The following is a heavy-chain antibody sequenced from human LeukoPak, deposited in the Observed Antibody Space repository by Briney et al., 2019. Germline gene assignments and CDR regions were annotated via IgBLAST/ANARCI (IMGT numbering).Heavy chain of an antibody. V-gene: IGHV1-8*03. CDR2: MNPQSGNT. CDR1: GYMFTNYD. D-gene: IGHD2-21*01. CDR3: ARGPNCSIFASAYYYYMDV. Sequence: ASVKVSCKASGYMFTNYDINWVRQATGQGLEWMGWMNPQSGNTGYTQKFRGRVTITRDTSITTAYMELSSLRSEDTAVYYCARGPNCSIFASAYYYYMDVWGKGTTVTVSS. J-gene: IGHJ6*03.